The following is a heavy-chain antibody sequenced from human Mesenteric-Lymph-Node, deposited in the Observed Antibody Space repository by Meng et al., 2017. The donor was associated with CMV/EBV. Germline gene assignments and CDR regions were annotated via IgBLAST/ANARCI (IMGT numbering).Heavy chain of an antibody. CDR3: AREKYSSSLVGY. V-gene: IGHV3-74*01. CDR1: GFTFSTYW. CDR2: IHSDGSGT. D-gene: IGHD6-6*01. Sequence: GESLKISCAASGFTFSTYWMHWVRQTPGKGLAWLSRIHSDGSGTIYADSVKGRFTVSRDNAKNTLYLQMSSLRAEDTAMYYCAREKYSSSLVGYWGQGTLVTVSS. J-gene: IGHJ4*02.